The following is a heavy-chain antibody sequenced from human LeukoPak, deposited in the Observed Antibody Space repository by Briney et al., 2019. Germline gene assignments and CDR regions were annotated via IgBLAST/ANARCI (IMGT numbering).Heavy chain of an antibody. D-gene: IGHD2-2*03. CDR2: INHSGST. Sequence: SETLSLTCTVSGDSISRSTYYWGWIRQPPGRGLEWIGEINHSGSTNYNPSLKSRVTISVDTSKNQFSLKLSSVTAADTAVYYCARVDIVVVPAAKGSVDAFDIWGQGTMVTVSS. CDR1: GDSISRSTYY. CDR3: ARVDIVVVPAAKGSVDAFDI. J-gene: IGHJ3*02. V-gene: IGHV4-39*07.